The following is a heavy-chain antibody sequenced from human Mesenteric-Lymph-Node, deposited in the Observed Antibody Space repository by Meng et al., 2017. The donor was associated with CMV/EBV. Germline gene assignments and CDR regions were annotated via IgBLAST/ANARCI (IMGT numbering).Heavy chain of an antibody. CDR1: GFTLSSND. CDR2: VYSRGSSR. J-gene: IGHJ4*02. D-gene: IGHD6-13*01. CDR3: AKAAGVSSWGDQLDY. Sequence: GESLKISCAASGFTLSSNDMTWVRQAPGKGLDWVSLVYSRGSSRYYADSVKGRFTISRDNSKNTLYLQMNSLRAEDTAVYFCAKAAGVSSWGDQLDYWGQGTLVTVSS. V-gene: IGHV3-23*03.